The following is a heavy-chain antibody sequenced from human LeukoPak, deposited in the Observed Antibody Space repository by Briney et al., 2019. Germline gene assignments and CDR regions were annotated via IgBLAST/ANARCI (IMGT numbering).Heavy chain of an antibody. J-gene: IGHJ5*02. CDR3: AREQFDP. V-gene: IGHV3-74*01. CDR1: GFTFSSYW. CDR2: INSDGSST. Sequence: GGSLRLSCAASGFTFSSYWMHWVRQAPGKGLAWVSRINSDGSSTSYADSVKGRFTISRDNTKNTLYLQMNSLRVEDAAVYYCAREQFDPWGQGTLVTVSA.